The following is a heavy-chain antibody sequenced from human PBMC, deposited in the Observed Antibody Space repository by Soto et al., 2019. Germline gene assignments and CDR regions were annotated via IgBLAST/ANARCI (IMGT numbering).Heavy chain of an antibody. CDR3: IKVLTRGVGVPRFYFDS. V-gene: IGHV3-74*01. CDR2: INADGGST. J-gene: IGHJ4*02. D-gene: IGHD3-9*01. Sequence: GGSLRLSCAASGFTFSNDWMHWGRQAPGKGLEWASRINADGGSTHYADSVRGRFTISRDNAKNTLFLQLNSLRVEDTAIYYCIKVLTRGVGVPRFYFDSWGQGTLVTVSS. CDR1: GFTFSNDW.